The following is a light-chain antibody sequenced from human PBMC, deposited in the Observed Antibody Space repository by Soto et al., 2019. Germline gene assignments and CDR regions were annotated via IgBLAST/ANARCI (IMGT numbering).Light chain of an antibody. CDR3: QPYNNWPLT. Sequence: EIVMTQSPATLSVSPGERASLSCRASQSISRNLAWYQHNPGQAPRLLIYAASTRATGIPARFSGSGSGTDFTLTISSLEPEDFAVYYCQPYNNWPLTFGGGTKV. CDR1: QSISRN. J-gene: IGKJ4*01. V-gene: IGKV3-15*01. CDR2: AAS.